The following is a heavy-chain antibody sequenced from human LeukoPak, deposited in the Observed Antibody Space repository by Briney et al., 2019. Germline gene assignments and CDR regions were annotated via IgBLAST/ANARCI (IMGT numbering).Heavy chain of an antibody. CDR2: INPSDGNT. CDR1: GYTFTSYY. D-gene: IGHD3-22*01. Sequence: ASVKVSCKASGYTFTSYYMHWVRQAPGQGLEWMGIINPSDGNTTYAQKFQGRVTITADESTSTAYMELSSLRSEDTAVYYCARGYYYDSSGYYPLDYWGQGTLVTVSS. V-gene: IGHV1-46*01. J-gene: IGHJ4*02. CDR3: ARGYYYDSSGYYPLDY.